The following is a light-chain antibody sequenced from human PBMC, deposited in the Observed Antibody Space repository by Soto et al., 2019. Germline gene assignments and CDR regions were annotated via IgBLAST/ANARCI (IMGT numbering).Light chain of an antibody. CDR2: EVS. CDR1: NSDVGGYNY. V-gene: IGLV2-8*01. Sequence: QSALTQPPSASGSPGQSVTISCTGTNSDVGGYNYVSWYQHHPGKAPKLMIYEVSKRPSGVPDRFSGSKSGNTASLTVSGLQAEDEADYDCSSYAGSWGVFGGGTKLTVL. J-gene: IGLJ2*01. CDR3: SSYAGSWGV.